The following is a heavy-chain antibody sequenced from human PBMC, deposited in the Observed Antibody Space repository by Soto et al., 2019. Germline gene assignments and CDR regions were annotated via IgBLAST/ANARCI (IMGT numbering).Heavy chain of an antibody. V-gene: IGHV4-4*07. CDR3: SKEPLAPSYTDF. Sequence: PSETLSLTCTVSGDSVSSHYWSWIRQPAGKGLEWLGRLYNDERTNYNPALKSRVTMSMDTSKNQFSLRLTSVTAADSAVYFCSKEPLAPSYTDFWGQGILVTVSS. J-gene: IGHJ4*02. CDR2: LYNDERT. CDR1: GDSVSSHY. D-gene: IGHD4-4*01.